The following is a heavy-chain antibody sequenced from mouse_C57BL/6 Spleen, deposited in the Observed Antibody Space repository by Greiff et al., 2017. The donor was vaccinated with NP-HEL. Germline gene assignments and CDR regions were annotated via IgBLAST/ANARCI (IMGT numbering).Heavy chain of an antibody. CDR2: ISDGGSYT. J-gene: IGHJ2*01. Sequence: EVQGVESGGGLVKPGGSLKLSCAASGFTFSSYAMSWVRQTPEKRLEWVATISDGGSYTYSPDNVKGRFTISRDNAKNNLYLQMSPLKSEDTAMYYCASYSYGSNYFDYWGQGTTLTVSS. CDR3: ASYSYGSNYFDY. D-gene: IGHD1-1*01. V-gene: IGHV5-4*01. CDR1: GFTFSSYA.